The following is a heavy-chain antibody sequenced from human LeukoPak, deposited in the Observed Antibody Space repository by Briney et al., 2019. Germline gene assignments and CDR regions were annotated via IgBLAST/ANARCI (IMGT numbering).Heavy chain of an antibody. V-gene: IGHV3-73*01. CDR2: IRSKANSYAT. D-gene: IGHD3-16*02. CDR1: GFTFSGSA. Sequence: GRSLRLSCAASGFTFSGSAMHWVRQASGKGLEWVGRIRSKANSYATAYAASVKGRFTISRDDSKNTAYLRMNSLKTEDTDVYYCTSLGTTFGGVIVLPFDYWGQGTLVTVSS. J-gene: IGHJ4*02. CDR3: TSLGTTFGGVIVLPFDY.